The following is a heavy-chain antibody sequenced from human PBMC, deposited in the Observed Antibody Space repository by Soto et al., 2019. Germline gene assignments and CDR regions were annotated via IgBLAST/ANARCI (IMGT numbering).Heavy chain of an antibody. CDR3: ARAVHTMIQGVRFRVDQ. CDR1: GYTFTAYY. D-gene: IGHD3-10*01. V-gene: IGHV1-2*02. J-gene: IGHJ4*02. Sequence: ASVKVSCKASGYTFTAYYIHLVRQAPGQGLEWMGWINPNGGGTKYAQKFQGRVTMTRDTSINTAYMELTRLTSDDTAVYYCARAVHTMIQGVRFRVDQWGQGTLVTVSS. CDR2: INPNGGGT.